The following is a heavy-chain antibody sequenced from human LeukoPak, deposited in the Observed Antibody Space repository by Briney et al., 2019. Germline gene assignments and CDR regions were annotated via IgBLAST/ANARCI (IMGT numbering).Heavy chain of an antibody. D-gene: IGHD3-9*01. CDR3: ARDYYDILTANRQTKSSYFDY. CDR2: IYSGDNT. CDR1: GFPVSSNY. V-gene: IGHV3-66*01. J-gene: IGHJ4*02. Sequence: GGSLRLSCAASGFPVSSNYMSWVRQAPGKGLEWVSVIYSGDNTYYVDSVRGRFTISRDSSKNTLYLQMNSLRAEDTAVYYCARDYYDILTANRQTKSSYFDYWGQGTLVTVSS.